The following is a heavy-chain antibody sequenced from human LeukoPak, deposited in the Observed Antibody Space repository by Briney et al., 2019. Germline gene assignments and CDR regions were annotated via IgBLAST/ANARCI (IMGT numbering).Heavy chain of an antibody. D-gene: IGHD3-22*01. CDR1: GYTFTSYD. V-gene: IGHV1-8*01. Sequence: GASVKVSCKASGYTFTSYDINWVRQATGQGLEWMGWMNPNSGNTGYAQKFQGRVTMTRNTSISTAYMELSSLRSEDTAVYYCARASQYPNYYDSSGYAFDIWGQGTMVTVSS. CDR2: MNPNSGNT. J-gene: IGHJ3*02. CDR3: ARASQYPNYYDSSGYAFDI.